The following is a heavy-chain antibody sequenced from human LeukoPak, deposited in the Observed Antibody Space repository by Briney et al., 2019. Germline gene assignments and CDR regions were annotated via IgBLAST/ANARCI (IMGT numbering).Heavy chain of an antibody. CDR2: VFYNGAT. D-gene: IGHD3-9*01. CDR3: ARDGGWVLVTEIEY. CDR1: GGSISSSIYY. J-gene: IGHJ4*02. Sequence: SETLSLTCIVSGGSISSSIYYWAWVRQPPGKGLEWIGTVFYNGATQYSPSLRSRVTISIDSSKNQFSLKLTSVTAADTAVYYCARDGGWVLVTEIEYWGQGILVTVSS. V-gene: IGHV4-39*07.